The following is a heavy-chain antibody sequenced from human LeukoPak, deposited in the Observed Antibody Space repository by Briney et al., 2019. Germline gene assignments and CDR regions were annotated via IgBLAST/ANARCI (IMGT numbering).Heavy chain of an antibody. V-gene: IGHV4-61*05. CDR3: ARSSYYYGADAFDI. D-gene: IGHD3-10*01. J-gene: IGHJ3*02. CDR2: IYYSGST. CDR1: SGSISTSNYY. Sequence: ASETLSLTCTVSSGSISTSNYYWGWIRQPPGKGLEWVGYIYYSGSTNYNPSLKSRVTISLDTSKNQFSLNLSSVTAADTAVYYCARSSYYYGADAFDIWGQGTMVNIFS.